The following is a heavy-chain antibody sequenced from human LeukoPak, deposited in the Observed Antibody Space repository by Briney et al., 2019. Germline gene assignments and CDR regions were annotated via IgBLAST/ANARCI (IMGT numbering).Heavy chain of an antibody. CDR3: ARFVTYYYAYYYMDV. Sequence: GGSLRLSCAASGFTFSSYAMSWVRQAPGKGLVWVSRINSDGSSTSYADSVKGRFTISRDNAKNTLYLQMNSLRAEDTAVYYCARFVTYYYAYYYMDVWGKGTTVTVSS. D-gene: IGHD3-10*01. V-gene: IGHV3-74*01. CDR1: GFTFSSYA. CDR2: INSDGSST. J-gene: IGHJ6*03.